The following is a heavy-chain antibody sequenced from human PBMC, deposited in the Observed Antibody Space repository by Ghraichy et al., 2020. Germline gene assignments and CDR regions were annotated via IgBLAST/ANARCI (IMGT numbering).Heavy chain of an antibody. V-gene: IGHV4-59*01. Sequence: SETLSLTCTVSGGSISSYYWSWIRQPPGKGLEWIGYIYYSGSTNYNPSLKSRVTISVDTSKNQFSLKLSSVTAADTAVYYCARAHPPPRREILRREYYYDSSGYYYFDYWGQGTLVTVSS. D-gene: IGHD3-22*01. CDR1: GGSISSYY. CDR2: IYYSGST. J-gene: IGHJ4*02. CDR3: ARAHPPPRREILRREYYYDSSGYYYFDY.